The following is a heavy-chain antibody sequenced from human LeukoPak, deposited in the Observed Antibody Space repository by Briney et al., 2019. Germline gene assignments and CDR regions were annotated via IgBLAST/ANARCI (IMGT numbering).Heavy chain of an antibody. CDR2: INLEGSQK. Sequence: PGGSLRLSCAASGFTFFNYWMSWVRQAPGKGLEWVANINLEGSQKYYVDSLKGRFTISRDNANNLLYLQMNSLRAEDTALYYCARVRWLSAAGTEGNFDYWGQGTLGTVSS. V-gene: IGHV3-7*01. D-gene: IGHD6-13*01. J-gene: IGHJ4*02. CDR1: GFTFFNYW. CDR3: ARVRWLSAAGTEGNFDY.